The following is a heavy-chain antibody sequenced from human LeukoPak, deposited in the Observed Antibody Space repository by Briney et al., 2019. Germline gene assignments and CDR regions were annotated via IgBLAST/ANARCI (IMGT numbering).Heavy chain of an antibody. CDR1: GYTFTSYG. V-gene: IGHV1-18*01. Sequence: ASVKVFCKASGYTFTSYGISWVRQAPGQGVEGMGWISAYNGNTNYAQKLQGRVTMTTDTSTSTAYMELRSLRSDDTAVYYCARDLPVLLWFGGIDAFDIWGQGTMVTVSS. CDR2: ISAYNGNT. CDR3: ARDLPVLLWFGGIDAFDI. J-gene: IGHJ3*02. D-gene: IGHD3-10*01.